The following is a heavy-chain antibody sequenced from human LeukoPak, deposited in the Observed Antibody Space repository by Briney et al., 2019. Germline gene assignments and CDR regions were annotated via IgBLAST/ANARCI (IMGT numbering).Heavy chain of an antibody. CDR1: GFTFSSST. CDR2: ISSSSSNT. D-gene: IGHD4-17*01. V-gene: IGHV3-21*01. CDR3: VYGDSRGY. Sequence: PGGSLRLSCAASGFTFSSSTMNWVRQAPGQGLEWVSSISSSSSNTHYADSVKGRFTISRDNAKNSLYLQMNSLRDEDTAVYYCVYGDSRGYWGQGTLVTVSS. J-gene: IGHJ4*02.